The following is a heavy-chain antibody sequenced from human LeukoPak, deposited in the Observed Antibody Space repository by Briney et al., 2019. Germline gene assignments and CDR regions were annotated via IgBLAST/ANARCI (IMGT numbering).Heavy chain of an antibody. J-gene: IGHJ6*02. CDR2: ISYDGSNK. D-gene: IGHD1-26*01. V-gene: IGHV3-30*18. Sequence: GGSLRLSCAASGFTFSSYGMHWVRQAPGKGLEWVAVISYDGSNKYYADSVKGRLTISRDNSKNTLYLQMNSLRAEDTAVYYCAKALVGAPGYYYYGMDVWGQGTTVTVSS. CDR3: AKALVGAPGYYYYGMDV. CDR1: GFTFSSYG.